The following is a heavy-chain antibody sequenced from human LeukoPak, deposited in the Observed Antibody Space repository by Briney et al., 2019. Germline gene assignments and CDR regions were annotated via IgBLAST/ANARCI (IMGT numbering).Heavy chain of an antibody. J-gene: IGHJ5*02. CDR2: VYTSGNT. CDR1: GGFISDYY. Sequence: NPSETLSLTCTVSGGFISDYYWTWVRQPAGKRLEWIGRVYTSGNTNYNPSLKSRVTISVDKSKNQFSLKMTSVTVADTAVYYCARGCSSTSCYIYGGNWFDPWGQGTLVTVSS. D-gene: IGHD2-2*02. CDR3: ARGCSSTSCYIYGGNWFDP. V-gene: IGHV4-4*07.